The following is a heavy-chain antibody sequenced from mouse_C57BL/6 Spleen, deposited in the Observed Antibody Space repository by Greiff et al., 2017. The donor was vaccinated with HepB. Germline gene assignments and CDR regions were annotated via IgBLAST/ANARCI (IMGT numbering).Heavy chain of an antibody. CDR3: ARGLYYYAMDY. D-gene: IGHD2-2*01. J-gene: IGHJ4*01. CDR1: GYTFTDYY. V-gene: IGHV1-76*01. CDR2: IYPGSGNT. Sequence: VQGVESGAELVRPGASVKLSCKASGYTFTDYYINWVKQRPGQGLEWIARIYPGSGNTYYNEKFKGKATLTAEKSSSTAYMQLSNLTSEDSAVYFCARGLYYYAMDYWGQGTSVTVSS.